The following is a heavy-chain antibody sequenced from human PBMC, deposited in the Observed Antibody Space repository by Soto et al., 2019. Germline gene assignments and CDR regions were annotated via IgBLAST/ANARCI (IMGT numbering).Heavy chain of an antibody. Sequence: QVQLVESGGGVVQPGRSLRLSCAASGFTFSSYAIHWVRQAPGKGLEWVAVISYDGSNKYYADSVKGRFTISRDNSKNTLYLQMNSLRAEDTAVYYCARVRVGGYYYYGMDVWGQGTTVTVSS. CDR3: ARVRVGGYYYYGMDV. CDR2: ISYDGSNK. V-gene: IGHV3-30-3*01. J-gene: IGHJ6*02. CDR1: GFTFSSYA. D-gene: IGHD2-8*02.